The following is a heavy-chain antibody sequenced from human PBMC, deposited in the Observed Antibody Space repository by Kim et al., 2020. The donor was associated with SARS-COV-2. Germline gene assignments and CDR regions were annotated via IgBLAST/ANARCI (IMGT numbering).Heavy chain of an antibody. D-gene: IGHD2-15*01. J-gene: IGHJ2*01. CDR2: IYYSGST. CDR3: ARGRGPKVVGWYFDL. V-gene: IGHV4-31*03. CDR1: GGSISSGGYY. Sequence: SETLSLTCTVSGGSISSGGYYWSWIRQHPGKGLEWIGYIYYSGSTYYNPSLKSRVTISVDTSKNQFSLKLSSVTAADTAVYYCARGRGPKVVGWYFDLWGRGTLVTVSS.